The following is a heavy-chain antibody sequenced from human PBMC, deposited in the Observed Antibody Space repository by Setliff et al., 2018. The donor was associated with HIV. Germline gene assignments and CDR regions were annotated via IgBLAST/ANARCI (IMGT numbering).Heavy chain of an antibody. CDR2: IGNSGSPI. J-gene: IGHJ4*02. D-gene: IGHD1-26*01. Sequence: LRLSCAASGFSVSGNYMSWVRQASGKGLEWVSYIGNSGSPIYYADSVKGRFTISRDNAKNSLYLQMNGLRAEDTAVYYCARDDNLGGIDYWGQGTLVTVSS. CDR3: ARDDNLGGIDY. V-gene: IGHV3-11*04. CDR1: GFSVSGNY.